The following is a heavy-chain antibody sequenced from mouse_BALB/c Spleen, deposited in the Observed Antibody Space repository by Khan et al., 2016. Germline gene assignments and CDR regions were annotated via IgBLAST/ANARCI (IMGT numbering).Heavy chain of an antibody. CDR1: GYTFTSYW. D-gene: IGHD2-4*01. CDR3: ARRGAYYDYDY. V-gene: IGHV1-7*01. CDR2: INPSTGYT. Sequence: VQLQESGAELAKPGASVKMSCKASGYTFTSYWMHWVKQRPGQGLEWIGYINPSTGYTEYNQKFKDKATLTADKSSSTAYMQLSSLTSEDSAVYYCARRGAYYDYDYWGQGTTLTVSS. J-gene: IGHJ2*01.